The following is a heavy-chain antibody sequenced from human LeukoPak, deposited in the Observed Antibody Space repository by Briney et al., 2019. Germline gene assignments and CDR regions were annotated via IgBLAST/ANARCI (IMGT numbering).Heavy chain of an antibody. V-gene: IGHV1-2*02. J-gene: IGHJ1*01. D-gene: IGHD2-21*02. CDR3: ARDGSLCGRDCYYGYFQH. CDR2: INPNTGGT. Sequence: ASVKVSCKASGFTFTGYYLHWVRQAPGQGLEWMGWINPNTGGTNYAQKFQGRVTMTRDTSITTAYMELSRLRSDETAVHYCARDGSLCGRDCYYGYFQHWGQGTLVTVSS. CDR1: GFTFTGYY.